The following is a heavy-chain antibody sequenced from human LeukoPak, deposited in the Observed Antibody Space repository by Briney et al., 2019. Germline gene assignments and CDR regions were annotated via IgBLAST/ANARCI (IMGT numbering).Heavy chain of an antibody. Sequence: PSETLSLTCAVYGGSFSGYYWSWIRQPPGKGLEWIGSIYYSGSTYYNPSLKSRVTISVDTSKNQFSLKLSSVTAADTAVYYCARHNGGYSYGHDAFDIWGQGTMVTVSS. CDR1: GGSFSGYY. V-gene: IGHV4-34*01. CDR3: ARHNGGYSYGHDAFDI. CDR2: IYYSGST. J-gene: IGHJ3*02. D-gene: IGHD5-18*01.